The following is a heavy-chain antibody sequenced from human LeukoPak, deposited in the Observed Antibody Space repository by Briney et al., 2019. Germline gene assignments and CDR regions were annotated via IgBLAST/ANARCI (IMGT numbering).Heavy chain of an antibody. CDR1: GFPFSSYA. J-gene: IGHJ4*02. Sequence: GGSLRLSCAASGFPFSSYAMHSVRPAPGKGLEYVSAINTKGDITYYANSVKARFTISRDNSKNTLYLQMGSLRAEDMAVYYCARGGSMVRGVPPSYFDYGGQGTLFTVSS. V-gene: IGHV3-64*01. CDR2: INTKGDIT. CDR3: ARGGSMVRGVPPSYFDY. D-gene: IGHD3-10*01.